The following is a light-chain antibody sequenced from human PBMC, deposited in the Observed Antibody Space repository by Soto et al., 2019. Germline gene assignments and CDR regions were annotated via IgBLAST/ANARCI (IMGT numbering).Light chain of an antibody. Sequence: QSVLTQPPSVSAAPGQKVTISCSGGSSNIGNNYVSWYQQLPGTAPKLLIYDNNKRPSGIPDRFSGSRSVTSATLGITGLQTGDEADYYCGTWDSSLSAVVFGGGTKVTVL. V-gene: IGLV1-51*01. CDR2: DNN. CDR3: GTWDSSLSAVV. J-gene: IGLJ2*01. CDR1: SSNIGNNY.